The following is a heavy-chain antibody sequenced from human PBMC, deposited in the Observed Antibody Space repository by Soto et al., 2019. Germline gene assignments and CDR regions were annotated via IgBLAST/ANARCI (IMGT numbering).Heavy chain of an antibody. CDR2: IKQDGSEK. Sequence: PGGSLRLSCAASGFTFSSYWMSWVRQAPGKGLEWVANIKQDGSEKYYVDSVKGRFTISRDNAKNSLYLQMNSLRAEDTAVYYCARDQASSSWYSESFDYWGQGTLVTVSS. V-gene: IGHV3-7*01. D-gene: IGHD6-13*01. CDR3: ARDQASSSWYSESFDY. J-gene: IGHJ4*02. CDR1: GFTFSSYW.